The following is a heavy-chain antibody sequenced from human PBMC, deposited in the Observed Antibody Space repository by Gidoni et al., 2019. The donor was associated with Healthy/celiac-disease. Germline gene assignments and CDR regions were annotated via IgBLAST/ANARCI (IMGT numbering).Heavy chain of an antibody. CDR3: ARNSPLADFRGSFDY. CDR2: IYYSGST. J-gene: IGHJ4*02. Sequence: QLQLQESGPGLVKPSETLSLTCTVSGVSISSSSYYWGWIRQPPGKGLEWIGSIYYSGSTYYNPSLKSRVTISVDTSKNQFSLKLSSVTAADTAVYYCARNSPLADFRGSFDYWGQGTLVTVSS. D-gene: IGHD3-3*01. V-gene: IGHV4-39*01. CDR1: GVSISSSSYY.